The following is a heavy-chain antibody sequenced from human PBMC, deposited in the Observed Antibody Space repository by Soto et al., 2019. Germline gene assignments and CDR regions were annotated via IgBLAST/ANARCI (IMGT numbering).Heavy chain of an antibody. CDR1: GFPFISFS. Sequence: EVQLIESGGGLVKPGGSLRLSCAASGFPFISFSMHWVRQAPGKGLEWISSISSTGNFINYAESMKGRFTISRDNAQNSLFLQMNSLRAEDTALYYCARGYGDYSSDDYYFAMAVWGQGTTVTVSS. CDR3: ARGYGDYSSDDYYFAMAV. J-gene: IGHJ6*02. V-gene: IGHV3-21*06. D-gene: IGHD4-17*01. CDR2: ISSTGNFI.